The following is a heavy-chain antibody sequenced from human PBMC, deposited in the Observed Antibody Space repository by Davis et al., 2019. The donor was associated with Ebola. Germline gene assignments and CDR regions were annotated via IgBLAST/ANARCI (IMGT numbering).Heavy chain of an antibody. CDR3: ARDDNTYYYDSSGLAYY. CDR1: GYTFTSYG. J-gene: IGHJ4*02. CDR2: ISAYNGNT. D-gene: IGHD3-22*01. V-gene: IGHV1-18*01. Sequence: ASVKVSCKASGYTFTSYGISWVRQAPGQGLEWMGWISAYNGNTNYAQKLQGRVTMTTDTSTSTAYMELRSLRSDDTAVYYCARDDNTYYYDSSGLAYYWGQGTLVTVSS.